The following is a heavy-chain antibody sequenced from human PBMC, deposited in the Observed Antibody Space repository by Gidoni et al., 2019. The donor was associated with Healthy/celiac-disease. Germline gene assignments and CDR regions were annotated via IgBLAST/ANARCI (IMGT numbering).Heavy chain of an antibody. CDR1: GFTFSSYG. CDR3: AKDPYSGSYYVDY. Sequence: QVQLVESGGGVVQPGRSLRLSCAASGFTFSSYGMHWVRQAPGKGLEWVAVISYDGSNKYYADSVKGRFTISRDISKNTLYLQMNSLRAEDTAVYYCAKDPYSGSYYVDYWGQGTLVTVSS. CDR2: ISYDGSNK. D-gene: IGHD1-26*01. V-gene: IGHV3-30*18. J-gene: IGHJ4*02.